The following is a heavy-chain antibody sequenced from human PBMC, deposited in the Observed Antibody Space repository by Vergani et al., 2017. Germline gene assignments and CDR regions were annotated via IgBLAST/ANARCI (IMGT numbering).Heavy chain of an antibody. CDR1: GGSFSGYY. V-gene: IGHV4-34*01. J-gene: IGHJ4*02. D-gene: IGHD6-19*01. Sequence: QVQLQQWGAGLLKPSETLSLTCAVYGGSFSGYYLSWIRQSPGKGLEWIGEVNHSGRTNYNPSLKSRVTISGDTSKNQFSLRLTSVTAADTAVYYCARGLRPRRSGWTSAHFDYWAQGTLVTVSS. CDR2: VNHSGRT. CDR3: ARGLRPRRSGWTSAHFDY.